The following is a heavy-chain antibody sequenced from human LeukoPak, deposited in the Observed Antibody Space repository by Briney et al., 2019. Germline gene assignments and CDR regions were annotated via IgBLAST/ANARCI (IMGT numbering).Heavy chain of an antibody. J-gene: IGHJ6*02. CDR2: ISGSGGRT. Sequence: GASLRLSCAASGFTFSSYAMSWVRQAPGKGLEWVSAISGSGGRTYYADSVEGRFTISRDNSKNTLYLQMNSLRAEDTAVYYCAKDNSNYLSYYYVMDVWGQGTTVTVSS. CDR3: AKDNSNYLSYYYVMDV. CDR1: GFTFSSYA. V-gene: IGHV3-23*01. D-gene: IGHD4-11*01.